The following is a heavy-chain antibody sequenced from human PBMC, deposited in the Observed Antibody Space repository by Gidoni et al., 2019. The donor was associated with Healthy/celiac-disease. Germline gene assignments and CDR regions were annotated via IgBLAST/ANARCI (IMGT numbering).Heavy chain of an antibody. V-gene: IGHV4-38-2*02. J-gene: IGHJ4*02. CDR1: GYSISSGSY. CDR3: ARNFGVVIPTYYFDY. CDR2: IYHSGST. D-gene: IGHD3-3*01. Sequence: QVQLQESGPGLVKPSETLSLTCTVSGYSISSGSYWGWIRQPPGKGLEWIGSIYHSGSTYYNPSLKSRVTISVDTSKNQFSLKLSSVTAADTAVYYCARNFGVVIPTYYFDYWGQGTLVTVSS.